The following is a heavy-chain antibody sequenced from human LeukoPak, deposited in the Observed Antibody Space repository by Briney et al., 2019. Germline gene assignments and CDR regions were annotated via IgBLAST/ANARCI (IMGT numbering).Heavy chain of an antibody. D-gene: IGHD1-14*01. V-gene: IGHV3-7*01. Sequence: GSLRLSRAASGFTLNRYWMSWVRQAPGKGLEWVANINEDGGERHYVDSVKGRFTISRDNAKNSLYLQMNSLRAEDTAVYYCARGGNLENWGGGTLVTVSS. CDR2: INEDGGER. CDR1: GFTLNRYW. J-gene: IGHJ4*02. CDR3: ARGGNLEN.